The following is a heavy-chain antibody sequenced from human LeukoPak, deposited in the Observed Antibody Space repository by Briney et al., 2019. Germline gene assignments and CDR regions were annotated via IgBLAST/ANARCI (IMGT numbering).Heavy chain of an antibody. J-gene: IGHJ4*02. V-gene: IGHV3-48*01. CDR3: ARDLGYCTNGVCHTRFDY. Sequence: GGSLRLSCAASGFTFSTYSMNWVRQAPGKGLDWVSYISSSSSTIYYADSVKGRFTISRDSAKNSLYLQMNSLRAEDTAVYYCARDLGYCTNGVCHTRFDYWGQGTLVAVSS. D-gene: IGHD2-8*01. CDR2: ISSSSSTI. CDR1: GFTFSTYS.